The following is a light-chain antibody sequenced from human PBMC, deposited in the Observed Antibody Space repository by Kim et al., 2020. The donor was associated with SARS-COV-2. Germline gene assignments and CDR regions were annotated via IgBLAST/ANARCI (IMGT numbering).Light chain of an antibody. CDR1: SSDVGGYNY. Sequence: GQSVTISCTGTSSDVGGYNYVSWYQQHPGKAPKLMIYDVSKRPSGVPDRFSGSKSGNTASLTISGLQAEDEADYYCCSYAGSYTLVFGGEIKVTIL. CDR3: CSYAGSYTLV. J-gene: IGLJ3*02. CDR2: DVS. V-gene: IGLV2-11*01.